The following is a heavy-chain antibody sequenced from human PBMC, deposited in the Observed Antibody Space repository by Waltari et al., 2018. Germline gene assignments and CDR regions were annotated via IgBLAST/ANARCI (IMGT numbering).Heavy chain of an antibody. CDR3: AKAFRGYSGSYFDY. CDR2: ISGSGATT. Sequence: EVQLLESGGGLAQPGGSLRLSCATSGFSFGGFAMNWVRQAPGKGVGWVSGISGSGATTYYADSGRGRFTIARDNSRNTLSLEVNSLRAEDTAIYYCAKAFRGYSGSYFDYWGQGVPVTVSS. J-gene: IGHJ4*02. V-gene: IGHV3-23*01. CDR1: GFSFGGFA. D-gene: IGHD5-12*01.